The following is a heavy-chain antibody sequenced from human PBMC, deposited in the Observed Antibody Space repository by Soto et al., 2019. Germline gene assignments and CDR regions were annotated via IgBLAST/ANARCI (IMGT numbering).Heavy chain of an antibody. CDR2: IKSKTDGGTT. D-gene: IGHD3-22*01. V-gene: IGHV3-15*07. CDR1: GFTFSNAW. CDR3: TTDRATFDPYDSSGLIDY. Sequence: LRLSCAASGFTFSNAWMNWVRQAPGKGLEWVGRIKSKTDGGTTDYAAPVKGRFTISRDDSKNTLYLQMNSLKTEDTAVYYCTTDRATFDPYDSSGLIDYWGQGTLVTVSS. J-gene: IGHJ4*02.